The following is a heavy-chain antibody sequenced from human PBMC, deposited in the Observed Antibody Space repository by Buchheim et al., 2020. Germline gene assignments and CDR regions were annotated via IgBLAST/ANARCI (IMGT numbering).Heavy chain of an antibody. Sequence: QVQLQQWGAGLLKPSETLSLTCAVYGASFTGYYWSWIRQSSGKGLEWIGEIKHGGSTNYNPSLKSRVTMSVEPSKNHFSLKLRSVTAADTAVYYCARDPDGEIDFWGQGTL. CDR3: ARDPDGEIDF. J-gene: IGHJ4*02. V-gene: IGHV4-34*01. CDR1: GASFTGYY. D-gene: IGHD5-24*01. CDR2: IKHGGST.